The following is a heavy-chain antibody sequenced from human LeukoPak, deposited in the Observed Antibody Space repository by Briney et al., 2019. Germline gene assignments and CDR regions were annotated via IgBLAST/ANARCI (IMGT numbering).Heavy chain of an antibody. D-gene: IGHD3-10*01. V-gene: IGHV3-30*02. Sequence: GGSLRLSCAASGFTFSSYGMHWVRQAPGKGLEWVVFIRYDGSNKYYADSVKGRFTISRDNSKNTLYLQMNSLRAEDTAVYYCARDYYGSGSYPNDAFDIWGQGTMVTVSS. CDR1: GFTFSSYG. J-gene: IGHJ3*02. CDR3: ARDYYGSGSYPNDAFDI. CDR2: IRYDGSNK.